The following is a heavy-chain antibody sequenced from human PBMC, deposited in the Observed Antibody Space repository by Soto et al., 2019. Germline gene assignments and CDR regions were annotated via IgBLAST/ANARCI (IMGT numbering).Heavy chain of an antibody. CDR3: AQYSSSWDFDY. Sequence: PSETLSLTCSVSGGSIRRSNYYWVWIRQPPGKGLEWIGSIYYSGTTFHNPSLKNRVTISVDTSKNQFSLKLSSVTAVVTAVYFCAQYSSSWDFDYWSQGTLVTVSS. V-gene: IGHV4-39*01. CDR1: GGSIRRSNYY. D-gene: IGHD6-13*01. CDR2: IYYSGTT. J-gene: IGHJ4*02.